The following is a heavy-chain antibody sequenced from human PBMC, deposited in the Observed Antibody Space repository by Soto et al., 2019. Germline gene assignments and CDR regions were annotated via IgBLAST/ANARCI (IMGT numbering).Heavy chain of an antibody. CDR2: INPNSGGT. J-gene: IGHJ6*02. CDR1: GYTFTGYY. D-gene: IGHD5-18*01. Sequence: ASVKVSCKASGYTFTGYYMHWVRQAPGQGLEWMGWINPNSGGTNYAQKFQGWVTMTRDTSISTAYMELSRLRSDDTAVYYCARAAGYSYGYYYYYGMDVWGQGTTVNVS. V-gene: IGHV1-2*04. CDR3: ARAAGYSYGYYYYYGMDV.